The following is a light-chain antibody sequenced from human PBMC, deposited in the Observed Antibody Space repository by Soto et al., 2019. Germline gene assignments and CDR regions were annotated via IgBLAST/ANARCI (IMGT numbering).Light chain of an antibody. J-gene: IGKJ1*01. Sequence: TVLTQSPATLSLSPGESATLSRRASQSVSTYLAWYQQKPGQAPRLLIYDASNRVTGIPARFRGSGSGTDFTLTISRLEPEDFAVYYCQQYGSSGTFAQGAKVDI. CDR1: QSVSTY. CDR3: QQYGSSGT. CDR2: DAS. V-gene: IGKV3-11*01.